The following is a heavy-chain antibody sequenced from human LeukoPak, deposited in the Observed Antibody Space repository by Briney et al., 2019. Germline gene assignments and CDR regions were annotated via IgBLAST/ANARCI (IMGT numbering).Heavy chain of an antibody. V-gene: IGHV4-31*11. J-gene: IGHJ5*02. CDR1: GGSISSDYF. Sequence: SETLSLTSAVSGGSISSDYFWIWIRQHPGKGLEWIGYIHYSGSTYSNPSLKSRVNMSVDTSKNQFSLKLRSVTDADTAVYYCARDANPIAAATYNWFDPWGQGTLVIVSS. CDR2: IHYSGST. CDR3: ARDANPIAAATYNWFDP. D-gene: IGHD6-25*01.